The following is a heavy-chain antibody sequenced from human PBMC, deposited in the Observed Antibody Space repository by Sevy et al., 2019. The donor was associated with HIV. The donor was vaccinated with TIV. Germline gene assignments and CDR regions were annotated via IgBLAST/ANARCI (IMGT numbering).Heavy chain of an antibody. Sequence: GGSLRLSCAASGLTFSSYGIHWVRQAPGKGLEWVAVIWYDGINRYYADTVKGRFTISRDNSKNTLYLQMNGLKAEDTAVYHCARDNLLPIMVSMVRGALSYYFDYWGQGTLVTVSS. J-gene: IGHJ4*02. CDR3: ARDNLLPIMVSMVRGALSYYFDY. V-gene: IGHV3-33*01. D-gene: IGHD3-10*01. CDR2: IWYDGINR. CDR1: GLTFSSYG.